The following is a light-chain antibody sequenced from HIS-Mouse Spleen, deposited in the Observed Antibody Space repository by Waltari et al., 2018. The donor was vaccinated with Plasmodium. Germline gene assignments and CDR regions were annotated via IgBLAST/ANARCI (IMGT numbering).Light chain of an antibody. CDR2: EDS. CDR3: YSTDSSGNHRV. Sequence: SHELPQPPSASVAPGQTARTTCSGDAWRKKHAYWYQQTSGQPPVLVIYEDSKRPSGIPERFSGSSSGTMATLTISGAQVEDEADYYCYSTDSSGNHRVFGGGTKLTVL. CDR1: AWRKKH. V-gene: IGLV3-10*01. J-gene: IGLJ3*02.